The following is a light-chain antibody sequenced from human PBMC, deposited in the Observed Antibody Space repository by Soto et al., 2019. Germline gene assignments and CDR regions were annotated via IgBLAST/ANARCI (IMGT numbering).Light chain of an antibody. V-gene: IGKV1-39*01. CDR1: QSISDY. Sequence: DIQMTQFPSSLSASVGDRVTITCRASQSISDYLNWYQKKPGKAPKLLIYGTSYLQSEVPSRFSGRGSGTDFTLTISSLQLEDFATYFCQQSYTTANTFGQGTSLEIK. J-gene: IGKJ2*01. CDR3: QQSYTTANT. CDR2: GTS.